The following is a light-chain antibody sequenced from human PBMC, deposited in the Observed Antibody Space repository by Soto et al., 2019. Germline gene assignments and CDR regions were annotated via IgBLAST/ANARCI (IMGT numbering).Light chain of an antibody. J-gene: IGLJ2*01. CDR2: DTS. Sequence: QAVVTQEPSLTVSPGGTVTLTCDSSTGAVPSGHWPYWFQQKPGQAPRTLIYDTSKRHSWTPARFSGSLLGGKAALTLSGAHPEDEADFYCLLSYSGDRPVVFGGGTKLTVL. CDR3: LLSYSGDRPVV. CDR1: TGAVPSGHW. V-gene: IGLV7-46*01.